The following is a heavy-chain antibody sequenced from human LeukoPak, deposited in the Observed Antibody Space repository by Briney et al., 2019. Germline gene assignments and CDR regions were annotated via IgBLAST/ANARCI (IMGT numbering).Heavy chain of an antibody. D-gene: IGHD5-18*01. CDR2: ISPGGGTT. CDR1: GFAFGSEA. J-gene: IGHJ4*02. Sequence: GGSLRLSCAVSGFAFGSEAMSWVRQSPARGLEWVASISPGGGTTYYADYVKGRFTISRDNAKNSLYLQMNSLRAEDTAVYYCARDYGDTAMGPFDYWGQGTLVTVSS. V-gene: IGHV3-23*01. CDR3: ARDYGDTAMGPFDY.